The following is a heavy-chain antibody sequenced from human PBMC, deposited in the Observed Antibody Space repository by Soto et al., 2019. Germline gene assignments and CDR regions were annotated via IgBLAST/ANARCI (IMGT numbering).Heavy chain of an antibody. CDR2: ASYDGSET. CDR1: GFDFRSYG. V-gene: IGHV3-30*03. CDR3: VRDSGWPILNFDS. J-gene: IGHJ4*02. Sequence: GGSLRLSRTASGFDFRSYGIHWVRQAPGRGLEWVAAASYDGSETYYADSAKGRFTVSKEISKNTAFLQMNALRHEDTAVYFCVRDSGWPILNFDSWGQGTLVTVSS. D-gene: IGHD3-10*01.